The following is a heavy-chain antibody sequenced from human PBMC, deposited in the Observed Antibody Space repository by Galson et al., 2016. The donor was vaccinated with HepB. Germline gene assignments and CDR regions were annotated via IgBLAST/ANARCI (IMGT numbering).Heavy chain of an antibody. J-gene: IGHJ4*02. CDR1: GFTFNNFG. V-gene: IGHV3-33*01. D-gene: IGHD2-8*02. Sequence: SLRLSCAASGFTFNNFGMHWVRQAPGKGLEWVAVIWYNGSNIHYADSVKGRFTISRDNSKNMLYLQMNSLRAEDTAVYYCARDTGQPDYWGQGTLVTVSS. CDR2: IWYNGSNI. CDR3: ARDTGQPDY.